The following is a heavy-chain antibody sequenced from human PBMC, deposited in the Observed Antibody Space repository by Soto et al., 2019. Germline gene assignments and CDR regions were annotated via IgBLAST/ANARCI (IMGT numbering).Heavy chain of an antibody. J-gene: IGHJ3*02. CDR3: ARELLFYDSDGFSWDDAFDI. CDR1: GGSLSSSAYS. CDR2: IYQSGST. Sequence: SETLSLTFAVSGGSLSSSAYSWSWIRQPPGKGLEWIGFIYQSGSTYYNPSLKSRVTMSLDRPKNQFSLKLSSVTAADTAVYYCARELLFYDSDGFSWDDAFDIWGQGTMVT. D-gene: IGHD3-22*01. V-gene: IGHV4-30-2*01.